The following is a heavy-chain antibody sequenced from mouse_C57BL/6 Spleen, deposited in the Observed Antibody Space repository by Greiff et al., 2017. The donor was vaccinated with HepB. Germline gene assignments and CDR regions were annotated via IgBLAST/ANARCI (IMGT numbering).Heavy chain of an antibody. V-gene: IGHV1-64*01. J-gene: IGHJ4*01. CDR2: IHPNSGST. Sequence: QVQLQQPGAELVKPGASVKLSCKASGYTFTSYWMHWVKQRPGQGLEWIGMIHPNSGSTNYNEKFKSKATLTVDKSSSTAYMQLSSLTSEDSAVYYCARFQITTVVGEAMDYWGQGTSVTVSS. CDR1: GYTFTSYW. CDR3: ARFQITTVVGEAMDY. D-gene: IGHD1-1*01.